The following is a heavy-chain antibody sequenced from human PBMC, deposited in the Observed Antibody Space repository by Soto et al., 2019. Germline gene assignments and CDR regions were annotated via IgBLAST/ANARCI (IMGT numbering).Heavy chain of an antibody. V-gene: IGHV4-39*01. CDR2: VYYSGMT. CDR1: GGSITSPNHY. J-gene: IGHJ4*02. Sequence: ASETLSLTCTVSGGSITSPNHYWGWIRQPPGKGLEWIGDVYYSGMTRYNPSLKSRVTISVDTSKNQFSLRLTSVTAADTALYFCARHGYYYDSTGYYYFVWGQGTLVTVSS. CDR3: ARHGYYYDSTGYYYFV. D-gene: IGHD3-22*01.